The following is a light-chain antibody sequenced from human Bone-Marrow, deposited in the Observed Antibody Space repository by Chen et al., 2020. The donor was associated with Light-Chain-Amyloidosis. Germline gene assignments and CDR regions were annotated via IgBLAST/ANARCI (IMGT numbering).Light chain of an antibody. CDR3: QQRSNWPPALT. CDR2: DAS. CDR1: QSVGSY. V-gene: IGKV3-11*01. Sequence: EFVLTQSPATLSLSQGERATLSCRASQSVGSYLAWYQQKPGQAPRLLIYDASRRAIGIPARFSGGGAGTDFTLTISSLEPADFAVYYCQQRSNWPPALTFGGGTKVEIK. J-gene: IGKJ4*01.